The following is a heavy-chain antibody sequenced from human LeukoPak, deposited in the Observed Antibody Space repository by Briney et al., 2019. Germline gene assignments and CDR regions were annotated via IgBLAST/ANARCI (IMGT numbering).Heavy chain of an antibody. D-gene: IGHD3-10*01. V-gene: IGHV4-34*01. J-gene: IGHJ6*03. Sequence: SETLSLTCAVYGGSFSGYYCSWIRQPPGKGLEWIGEINHSGSTNYNPSLKSRFTISVDTSKNQLSLKLSSVTAADPAVYYCARQEEDITMVRGVGVYYYYYMDVWGKGTTVTISS. CDR2: INHSGST. CDR3: ARQEEDITMVRGVGVYYYYYMDV. CDR1: GGSFSGYY.